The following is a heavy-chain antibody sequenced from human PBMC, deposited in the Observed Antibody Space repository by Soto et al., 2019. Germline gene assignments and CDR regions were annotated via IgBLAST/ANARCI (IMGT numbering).Heavy chain of an antibody. Sequence: GESLKSSCKGSGYSFTSYWIGWVRQMPVKGLEWMGIIYPGDSDTRYSPSFQGQVTISADKSISTAYLQWSSLKASDTAMYYCARVIAAAKEDYYYYGMDVWGQGTTVTVSS. CDR1: GYSFTSYW. CDR2: IYPGDSDT. J-gene: IGHJ6*02. D-gene: IGHD6-13*01. CDR3: ARVIAAAKEDYYYYGMDV. V-gene: IGHV5-51*01.